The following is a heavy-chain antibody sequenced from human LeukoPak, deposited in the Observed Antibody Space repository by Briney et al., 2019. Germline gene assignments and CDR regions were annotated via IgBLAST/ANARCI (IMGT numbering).Heavy chain of an antibody. V-gene: IGHV3-33*01. Sequence: GGSLRLSCAAPGFTFSSHGMHWVRQAPGKGLEWVAVLVYDGRNKYYADSVKGRSTISRDNSKNTLYLQMNSLRAEDTAVYYCARDLRLYYYGSGSTPWFDPWGQGTLVTVSS. CDR1: GFTFSSHG. CDR2: LVYDGRNK. J-gene: IGHJ5*02. D-gene: IGHD3-10*01. CDR3: ARDLRLYYYGSGSTPWFDP.